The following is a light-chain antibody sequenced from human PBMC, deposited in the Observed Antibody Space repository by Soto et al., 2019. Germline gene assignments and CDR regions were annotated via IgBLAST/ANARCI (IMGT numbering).Light chain of an antibody. Sequence: EIVLTQSPATLSLSPGERATLSCRASQSVSSYLAWYQQKPGQAPRLLIYDAINRATGIPARFSGSGSGTDFTLTISSLEPEDFAVYYCQQRSIWPPFTFGQGTKLEIK. CDR2: DAI. V-gene: IGKV3-11*01. CDR3: QQRSIWPPFT. J-gene: IGKJ2*01. CDR1: QSVSSY.